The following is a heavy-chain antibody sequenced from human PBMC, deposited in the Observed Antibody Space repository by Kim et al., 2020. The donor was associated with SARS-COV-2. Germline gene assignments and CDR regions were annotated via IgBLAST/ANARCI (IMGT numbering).Heavy chain of an antibody. CDR2: IYYSGST. J-gene: IGHJ4*02. CDR1: GGSISSSSYY. CDR3: ARNERGYSYDLFDY. Sequence: TLSLTCTVSGGSISSSSYYWGWIRQPPGKGLEWIGSIYYSGSTYYNPSLKSRVTISVDTSKNQFSLKLSSVTAADTAVYYCARNERGYSYDLFDYWGQGTLVTVSS. D-gene: IGHD5-18*01. V-gene: IGHV4-39*01.